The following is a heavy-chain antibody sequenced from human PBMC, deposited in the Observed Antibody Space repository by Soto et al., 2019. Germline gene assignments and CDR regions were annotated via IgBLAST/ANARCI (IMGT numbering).Heavy chain of an antibody. D-gene: IGHD6-13*01. V-gene: IGHV1-18*01. CDR3: ARPTAGSGAFDI. CDR1: GYTFTSYD. CDR2: ISAHNGKK. J-gene: IGHJ3*02. Sequence: GASVKVSCKASGYTFTSYDISWVRQAPGQGVEWKGRISAHNGKKNKAQKLQGRVTMTTDTFTSTAYMELRSLRSDDTAVYYCARPTAGSGAFDIWGQGTMVTVSS.